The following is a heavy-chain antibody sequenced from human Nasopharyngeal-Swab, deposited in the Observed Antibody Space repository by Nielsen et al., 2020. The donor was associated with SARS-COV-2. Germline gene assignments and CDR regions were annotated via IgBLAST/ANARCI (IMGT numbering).Heavy chain of an antibody. D-gene: IGHD3-3*01. CDR3: AGDGRRAVWSNYYYYGMDV. CDR1: GGSISSYY. CDR2: IYYSGST. Sequence: WGSLRLSCTVSGGSISSYYWSWIRQPPGKGLEWIGYIYYSGSTNYNPSLKSRVTISVDTSKNQFSLKLSSVTAADTAVYYCAGDGRRAVWSNYYYYGMDVWGQGTTVTVSS. V-gene: IGHV4-59*01. J-gene: IGHJ6*02.